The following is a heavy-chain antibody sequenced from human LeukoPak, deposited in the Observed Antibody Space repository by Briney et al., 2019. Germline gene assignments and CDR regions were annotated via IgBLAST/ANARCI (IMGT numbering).Heavy chain of an antibody. V-gene: IGHV3-30*18. CDR1: GFTFSSYG. D-gene: IGHD2-2*01. CDR3: AKEGAVAPAAEYYFDY. CDR2: ISYDGSNK. J-gene: IGHJ4*02. Sequence: GGSLRLSCAASGFTFSSYGLHWVRQAPGKGLEWVAVISYDGSNKYYADSVKGRFTISRDNSKNTLYLQMNSLRAEDTAVYYCAKEGAVAPAAEYYFDYWGQGTLVTVSS.